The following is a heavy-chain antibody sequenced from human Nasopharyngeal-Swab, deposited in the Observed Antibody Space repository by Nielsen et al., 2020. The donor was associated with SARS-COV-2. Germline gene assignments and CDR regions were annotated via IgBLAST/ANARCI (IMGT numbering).Heavy chain of an antibody. CDR3: AKVVLLWFGELTGSPGWFDP. CDR2: ISGSGGST. V-gene: IGHV3-23*01. D-gene: IGHD3-10*01. J-gene: IGHJ5*02. CDR1: GFTFDDYG. Sequence: GGSLRLSCAASGFTFDDYGMSWVRQAPGKGLEWVSAISGSGGSTYYADSVKGRFTISRDNSKNTLYLQMNSLRAEDTAVYYCAKVVLLWFGELTGSPGWFDPWGQGTLVTVSS.